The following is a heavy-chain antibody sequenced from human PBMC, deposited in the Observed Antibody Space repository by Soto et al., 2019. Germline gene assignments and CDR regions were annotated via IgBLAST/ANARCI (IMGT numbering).Heavy chain of an antibody. Sequence: PGGSLRLSCAASGFTFSSYGMHWVRQAPGKGLEWVAVISYDGSNKYYADSVKGRFTISRDNSKNTLYLQMNSLRAEDTAVCYCAKVGDSSGAGIDYWGQGTLVTVSS. CDR2: ISYDGSNK. D-gene: IGHD6-19*01. CDR1: GFTFSSYG. V-gene: IGHV3-30*18. J-gene: IGHJ4*02. CDR3: AKVGDSSGAGIDY.